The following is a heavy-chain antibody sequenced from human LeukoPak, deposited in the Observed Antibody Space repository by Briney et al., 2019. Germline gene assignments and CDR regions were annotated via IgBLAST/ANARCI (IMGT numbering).Heavy chain of an antibody. CDR2: IYYSGST. V-gene: IGHV4-59*12. D-gene: IGHD3-10*01. CDR3: ARGPRITMVRGAYYYYGMDV. Sequence: SETLSLTCTVSGGSISSYYWSWIRQPPGKGLEWIGYIYYSGSTNYNPSLKSRVTISVDTSKNQFSLKMRSVTAADTAVYYCARGPRITMVRGAYYYYGMDVWGQGTTVTVSS. CDR1: GGSISSYY. J-gene: IGHJ6*02.